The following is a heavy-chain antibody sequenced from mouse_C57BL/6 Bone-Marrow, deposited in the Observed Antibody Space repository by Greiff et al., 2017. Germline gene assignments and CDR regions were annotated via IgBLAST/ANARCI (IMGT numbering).Heavy chain of an antibody. V-gene: IGHV3-6*01. CDR3: AREGYYGSSYDWYFDV. Sequence: EVQVVESGPGLVKPSQSLSLTCSVTGYSITSGYYWNWIRQFPGNKLEWMGYISYDGSNNYNPSLKNRISITRDTSKNQFFLKLNSVTTEDTATYYCAREGYYGSSYDWYFDVWGTGTTVTVSS. CDR2: ISYDGSN. J-gene: IGHJ1*03. D-gene: IGHD1-1*01. CDR1: GYSITSGYY.